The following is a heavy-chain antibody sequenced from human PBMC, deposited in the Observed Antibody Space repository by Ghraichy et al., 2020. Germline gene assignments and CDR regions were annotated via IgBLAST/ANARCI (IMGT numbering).Heavy chain of an antibody. D-gene: IGHD2/OR15-2a*01. J-gene: IGHJ5*02. CDR1: GGSMSSHY. CDR2: IYYSGST. Sequence: SETLSLTCTVSGGSMSSHYWSWIRQPPGKRLEWIGSIYYSGSTNYNPSLKSRVTISVDTSTNQFSLRLTSVTAADTAVYYCARDHPMGFYRARWFDPWGQGTLVTVSS. CDR3: ARDHPMGFYRARWFDP. V-gene: IGHV4-59*11.